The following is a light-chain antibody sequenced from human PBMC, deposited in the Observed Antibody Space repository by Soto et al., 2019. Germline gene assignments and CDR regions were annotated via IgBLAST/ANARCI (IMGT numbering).Light chain of an antibody. CDR1: QSVLSSSNNKNF. Sequence: DIVMTQSPDSLAVSLGERATTNCKSSQSVLSSSNNKNFLAWYQQKPRQPPKLLFYWASTRESGVPDRFSGSGSGTNFPLAISSLQAEDVAVYHCHQFYPSPPTFGHGTKVEIK. V-gene: IGKV4-1*01. CDR2: WAS. J-gene: IGKJ1*01. CDR3: HQFYPSPPT.